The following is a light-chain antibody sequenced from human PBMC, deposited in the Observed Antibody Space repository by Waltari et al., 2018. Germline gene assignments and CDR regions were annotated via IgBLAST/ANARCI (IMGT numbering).Light chain of an antibody. CDR3: QLWDATTDQYI. J-gene: IGLJ1*01. V-gene: IGLV3-21*01. CDR2: ADT. Sequence: SYELTQPRSVSVSPGQTAKITCGGDNIGSQSVHWYRQKPPLAPEVVIYADTERPSGIADRISGSNSGNTATLTIRGVEAGDEAAYYCQLWDATTDQYIFGPGTRLTVL. CDR1: NIGSQS.